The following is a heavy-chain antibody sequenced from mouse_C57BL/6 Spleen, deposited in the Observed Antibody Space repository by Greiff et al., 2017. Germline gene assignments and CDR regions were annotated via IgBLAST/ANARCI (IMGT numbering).Heavy chain of an antibody. CDR2: IYPGSGST. J-gene: IGHJ1*03. Sequence: QVQLKQPGAELVKPGASVKMSCKASGYTFTSYWITWVKQRPGQGLEWIGDIYPGSGSTNYNEKFKSKATLTVDPSSSTAYMQLSSLTSEDSAVYYCARGSTTVVATRYFDVWGTGTTVTVSS. CDR1: GYTFTSYW. D-gene: IGHD1-1*01. CDR3: ARGSTTVVATRYFDV. V-gene: IGHV1-55*01.